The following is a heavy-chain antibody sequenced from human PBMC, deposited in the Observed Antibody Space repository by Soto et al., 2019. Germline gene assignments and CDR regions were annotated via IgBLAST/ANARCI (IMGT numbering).Heavy chain of an antibody. CDR1: GYTFSRYL. J-gene: IGHJ4*02. D-gene: IGHD6-13*01. Sequence: QVQLVQPGAEVAKPGASVKVSCEARGYTFSRYLIHWVRQAPGQSLEWVGAINTAGGSTTYGQKFQGRVTMTRDTSTNTVYMEVSSLTSEDTAVYFCARRDSNSWSFDFWGQGTLVTVSS. CDR3: ARRDSNSWSFDF. CDR2: INTAGGST. V-gene: IGHV1-46*01.